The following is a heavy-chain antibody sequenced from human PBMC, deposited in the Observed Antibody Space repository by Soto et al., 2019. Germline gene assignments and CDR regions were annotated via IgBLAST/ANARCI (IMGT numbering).Heavy chain of an antibody. CDR2: INAGNGNT. CDR3: ARPTRYYYDSSGQSAWFDP. D-gene: IGHD3-22*01. V-gene: IGHV1-3*01. J-gene: IGHJ5*02. CDR1: GYTFTSYA. Sequence: ASVKVSCKASGYTFTSYAMHWVRQAPGQRLEWIRWINAGNGNTKYSQKFQGRVTITADESTSTAYMELSSLRSEDTAVYYCARPTRYYYDSSGQSAWFDPWGQGTLVTVSS.